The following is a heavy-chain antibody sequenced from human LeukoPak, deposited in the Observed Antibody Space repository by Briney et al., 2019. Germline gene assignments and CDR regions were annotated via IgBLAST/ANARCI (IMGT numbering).Heavy chain of an antibody. Sequence: AASVKVSCKASGYSFTNYGITWVRQAPGQGLERMGWISTYNDNTVFQDRVTMTTDASTSTAYMELRSLSSDDTAVYYCARNWEQLTGAPGLDLWGRGTLVTVSS. V-gene: IGHV1-18*01. D-gene: IGHD7-27*01. CDR2: ISTYNDNT. CDR3: ARNWEQLTGAPGLDL. CDR1: GYSFTNYG. J-gene: IGHJ2*01.